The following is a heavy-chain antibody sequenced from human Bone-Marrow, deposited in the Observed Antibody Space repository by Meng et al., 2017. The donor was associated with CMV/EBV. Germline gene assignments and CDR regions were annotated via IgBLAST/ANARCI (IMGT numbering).Heavy chain of an antibody. CDR2: IYSGGST. J-gene: IGHJ6*02. D-gene: IGHD1-7*01. V-gene: IGHV3-66*02. CDR1: GFTVSSNY. Sequence: GGSLRLSCAASGFTVSSNYMSWVRQAPGKGLEWVSVIYSGGSTYYADSVKGRFTISRDNSKNTLYLQMNSLRAEDTAVYYCARDKGGTTWGAGYYYGMDVWGQGTTVTFSS. CDR3: ARDKGGTTWGAGYYYGMDV.